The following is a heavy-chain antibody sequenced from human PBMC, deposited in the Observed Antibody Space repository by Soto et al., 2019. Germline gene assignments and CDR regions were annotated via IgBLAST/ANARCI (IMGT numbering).Heavy chain of an antibody. CDR2: ISAYNGNT. J-gene: IGHJ5*02. CDR3: ARDHQVERFLEWLFENNWFDP. V-gene: IGHV1-18*01. CDR1: GYTFTSYG. Sequence: GASVKVSCKASGYTFTSYGISCVRQAPGQVLEWMGWISAYNGNTNYAQKLRGRVTMTTDTSTSTAYMELRSLRSDDTAVYYCARDHQVERFLEWLFENNWFDPWGQGTLVTVSS. D-gene: IGHD3-3*01.